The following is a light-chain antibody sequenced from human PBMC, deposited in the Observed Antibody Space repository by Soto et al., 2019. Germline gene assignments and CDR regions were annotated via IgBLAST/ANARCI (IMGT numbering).Light chain of an antibody. Sequence: QSALTQPASGSGSPGQSIAISCNRVRTDGDGHDYVSWYQQHPGQAPQLIIYDVYNRPSGVSDRFSGSKSGNTASLIISGLQAEDEADYFCTSYTASSPFYVFGAGTKVTVL. CDR3: TSYTASSPFYV. V-gene: IGLV2-14*03. CDR2: DVY. J-gene: IGLJ1*01. CDR1: RTDGDGHDY.